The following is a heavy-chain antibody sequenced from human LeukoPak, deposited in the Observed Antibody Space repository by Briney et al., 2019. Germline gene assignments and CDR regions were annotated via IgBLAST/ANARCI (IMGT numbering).Heavy chain of an antibody. CDR3: AGVTFGGVFPPV. Sequence: PGGSLRLSCAASGFAFSSYAMSWVRRGPGKGLERVSSISASGGNTYHADSVEGRFTISRDNSRNTLYLQMNSLRVDDTAVYYCAGVTFGGVFPPVWGQGTLVTVSS. CDR2: ISASGGNT. J-gene: IGHJ4*02. V-gene: IGHV3-23*01. D-gene: IGHD3-16*01. CDR1: GFAFSSYA.